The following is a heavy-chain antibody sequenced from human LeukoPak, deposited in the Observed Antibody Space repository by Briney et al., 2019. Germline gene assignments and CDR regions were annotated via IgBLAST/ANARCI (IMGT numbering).Heavy chain of an antibody. Sequence: GGSLRLSCAASGFTFSDNYMTWVRQAPGRGLEWLSYISGNGRDIQYADSVKGRFTISRDNAKNSLYLQMNTLRAEDTAVYYCASESPSSSSRTLDYWGQGTLVTVSS. V-gene: IGHV3-11*04. D-gene: IGHD2-2*01. CDR3: ASESPSSSSRTLDY. J-gene: IGHJ4*02. CDR1: GFTFSDNY. CDR2: ISGNGRDI.